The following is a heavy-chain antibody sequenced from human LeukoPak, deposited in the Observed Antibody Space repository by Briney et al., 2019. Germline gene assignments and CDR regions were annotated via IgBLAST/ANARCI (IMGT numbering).Heavy chain of an antibody. CDR3: ARDPEGGRDFQH. D-gene: IGHD1-26*01. CDR2: IYYSGST. V-gene: IGHV4-59*01. Sequence: SETLSLTCTVSGGSISSYYWSWIRQPPGKGLECVGYIYYSGSTNYNPSLKRRVSISVDKSKNQFSLKLNSVTAADTAVYYCARDPEGGRDFQHWGQGPLVTVSS. J-gene: IGHJ1*01. CDR1: GGSISSYY.